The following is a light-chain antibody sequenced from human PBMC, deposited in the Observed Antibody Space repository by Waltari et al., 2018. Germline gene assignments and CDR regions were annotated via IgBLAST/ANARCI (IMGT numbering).Light chain of an antibody. V-gene: IGLV1-40*01. Sequence: QSVLTQPPSVSGAPGQRVTISCTGSSSNIGAGYDVNWYQQLPGKVSKLLIYGNSNRPSGVPDRISGSKSGTSASLAITGLQAEDEADYYCQSYDSSLGGSVFGGGTKLTVL. CDR2: GNS. J-gene: IGLJ2*01. CDR1: SSNIGAGYD. CDR3: QSYDSSLGGSV.